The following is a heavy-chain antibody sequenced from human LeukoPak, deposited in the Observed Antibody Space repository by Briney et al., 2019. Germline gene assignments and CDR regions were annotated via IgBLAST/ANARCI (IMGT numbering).Heavy chain of an antibody. V-gene: IGHV3-48*01. CDR3: AKDYYDYVWGGYDAFDI. D-gene: IGHD3-16*01. CDR1: GFTFSSYI. CDR2: ISSSSSTI. J-gene: IGHJ3*02. Sequence: GGSLRLSCAASGFTFSSYIMNWVRQAPGKGLEWVSYISSSSSTIYYADSVKGRFTISRDNSKNTLYLQMNSLRAEDTAVYYCAKDYYDYVWGGYDAFDIWGQGTMVTVSS.